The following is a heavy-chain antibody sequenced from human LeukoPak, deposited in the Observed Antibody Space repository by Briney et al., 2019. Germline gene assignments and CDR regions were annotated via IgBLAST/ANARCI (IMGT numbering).Heavy chain of an antibody. CDR1: GFTFSSYS. D-gene: IGHD2-15*01. V-gene: IGHV3-21*01. CDR2: TSGSGSYI. J-gene: IGHJ4*02. CDR3: ASEPLGYCSGGSCYRTDY. Sequence: GGSLRLSCAASGFTFSSYSMNWVRQAPGKGLEWVSSTSGSGSYIYYADSVKGRFTISRDNAKNSLYLQVNSLRAEDTAVYYCASEPLGYCSGGSCYRTDYWGQGILVTVSS.